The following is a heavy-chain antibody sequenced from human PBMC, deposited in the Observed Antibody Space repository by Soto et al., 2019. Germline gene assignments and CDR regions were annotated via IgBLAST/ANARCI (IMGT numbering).Heavy chain of an antibody. D-gene: IGHD2-2*01. CDR2: IIPIFGTA. J-gene: IGHJ6*02. CDR3: ARAYCSSTSCYHYGMDV. V-gene: IGHV1-69*13. CDR1: GGTFSSYA. Sequence: SVKVSCKASGGTFSSYAISWVRQAPGQGLEWMGGIIPIFGTANYAQKFQGRVTITADESTSTAYMELSSLRSEDTAVYYCARAYCSSTSCYHYGMDVWGQGTTVTVSS.